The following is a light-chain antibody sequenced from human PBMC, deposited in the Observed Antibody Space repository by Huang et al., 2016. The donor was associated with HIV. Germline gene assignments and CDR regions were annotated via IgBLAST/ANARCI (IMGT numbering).Light chain of an antibody. CDR3: QQYDNLPYT. Sequence: DIQMTQSPSSLSASVGDRVTITCQASQDISNYLNWYQQKPGKAPKLQIYDASNLETGVPSRFMGSGSGTEFTFTISSLQPEDIATYYCQQYDNLPYTFGQGTKLEIK. V-gene: IGKV1-33*01. CDR2: DAS. J-gene: IGKJ2*01. CDR1: QDISNY.